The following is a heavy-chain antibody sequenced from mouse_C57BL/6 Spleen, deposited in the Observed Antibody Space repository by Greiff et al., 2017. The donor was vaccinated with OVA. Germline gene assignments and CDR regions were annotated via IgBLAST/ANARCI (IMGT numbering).Heavy chain of an antibody. CDR1: GFTFSSYA. J-gene: IGHJ1*03. CDR2: ISDGGSYT. V-gene: IGHV5-4*01. CDR3: ARGTGTYFDV. Sequence: EVHLVESGGGLVKPGGSLKLSCAASGFTFSSYAMSWVRQTPEKRLEWVATISDGGSYTYYPDNVKGRCTISRDNAKNNLYLQMSHLKSEDTAMYYCARGTGTYFDVWGTGTTVTVSS. D-gene: IGHD4-1*01.